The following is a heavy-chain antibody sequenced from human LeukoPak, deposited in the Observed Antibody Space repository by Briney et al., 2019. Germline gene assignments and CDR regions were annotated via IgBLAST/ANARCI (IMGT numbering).Heavy chain of an antibody. Sequence: SETLTLSCAVYGGSFSGYYWSWIRQPPGKGLEWIGEINHSGSTNYNPSLKSRVTISVDTSKNQFSLKLSSVTAADTAVYYCAIAPGLSSSYKFDYSGQGTLVTASS. J-gene: IGHJ4*02. CDR3: AIAPGLSSSYKFDY. V-gene: IGHV4-34*01. CDR2: INHSGST. CDR1: GGSFSGYY. D-gene: IGHD6-13*01.